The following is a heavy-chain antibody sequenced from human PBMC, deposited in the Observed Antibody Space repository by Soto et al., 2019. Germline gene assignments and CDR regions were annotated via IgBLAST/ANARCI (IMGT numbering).Heavy chain of an antibody. CDR1: GFTVSSNY. D-gene: IGHD1-7*01. CDR2: IYSGGST. V-gene: IGHV3-66*01. CDR3: ARVTWYNWNYFGWFDP. Sequence: GGSLRLSCAASGFTVSSNYMSWVRQAPGKGLEWVSVIYSGGSTYYADSVKGRFTISRDNSKNTLYLQMNSLRAEDTAVYYCARVTWYNWNYFGWFDPWGQGTLVTVSS. J-gene: IGHJ5*02.